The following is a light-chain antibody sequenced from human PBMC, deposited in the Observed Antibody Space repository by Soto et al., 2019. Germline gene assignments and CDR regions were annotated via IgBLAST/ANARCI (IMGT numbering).Light chain of an antibody. J-gene: IGLJ2*01. CDR1: SGSIASNY. CDR3: QSYDSSNLGVV. Sequence: NFMLTQPHSVSESPGKTVTISCTRSSGSIASNYVQWYQQRPGSAPTTVIYEDNQRPSGVPDRFSGSIDSSSNSASLTISGLKTEDEADYYCQSYDSSNLGVVCGGGTKLTVL. CDR2: EDN. V-gene: IGLV6-57*04.